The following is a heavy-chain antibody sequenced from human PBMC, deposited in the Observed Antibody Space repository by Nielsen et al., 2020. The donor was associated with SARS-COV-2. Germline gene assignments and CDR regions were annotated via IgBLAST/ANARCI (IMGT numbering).Heavy chain of an antibody. D-gene: IGHD3-10*01. J-gene: IGHJ4*02. CDR1: GFTFSSYA. CDR3: AKGRLWFGEFPFDY. V-gene: IGHV3-23*01. Sequence: GESLKISCAASGFTFSSYAMSWVRQAPGKGLEWVSAISGSGGSTYSADSVKGRFTISRDNSKNTLYLQMNSLRAEDTAVYYCAKGRLWFGEFPFDYWGQGTLVTVSS. CDR2: ISGSGGST.